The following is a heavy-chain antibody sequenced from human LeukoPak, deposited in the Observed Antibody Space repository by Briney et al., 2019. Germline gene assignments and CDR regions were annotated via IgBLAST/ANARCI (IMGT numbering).Heavy chain of an antibody. CDR3: ARDEAADGTNALDI. D-gene: IGHD6-13*01. J-gene: IGHJ3*02. CDR1: GYTLIDYY. V-gene: IGHV1-2*02. Sequence: TPVKVSCKASGYTLIDYYMNWARQAPGQGREWMGYIYPKGGDTNYEKKFQGRDTMTSETSMNTVHMELTRLRSDDTAAYYCARDEAADGTNALDIWGQGTMVTVSS. CDR2: IYPKGGDT.